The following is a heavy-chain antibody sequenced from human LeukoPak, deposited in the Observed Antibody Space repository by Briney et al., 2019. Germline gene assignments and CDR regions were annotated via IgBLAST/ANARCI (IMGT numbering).Heavy chain of an antibody. CDR1: GGSISSYY. Sequence: SETLSLTCTVSGGSISSYYWSWIRQPPGKGLEWIGYSFFSGSTNYNPSLKSRVTVSLDTSKNQFSLRLNSVTAADTAVYYCARGGLSSGWYGWGQGTLVTVSS. V-gene: IGHV4-59*01. CDR3: ARGGLSSGWYG. J-gene: IGHJ4*02. D-gene: IGHD6-19*01. CDR2: SFFSGST.